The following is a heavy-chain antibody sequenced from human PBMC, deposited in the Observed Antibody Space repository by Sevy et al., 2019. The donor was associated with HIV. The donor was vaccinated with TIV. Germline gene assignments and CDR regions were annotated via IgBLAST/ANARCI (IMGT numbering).Heavy chain of an antibody. Sequence: SETLSLTCTVSGYSISSGYYWGWIRQPPGKGLEWIGSIYHSGSTYYNPSLKSRVTISVDTSKNQFSLKLSSVTAADTAVYYCARQIRTVTTHPFDYWGQGTLVTVSS. CDR1: GYSISSGYY. CDR2: IYHSGST. J-gene: IGHJ4*02. V-gene: IGHV4-38-2*02. D-gene: IGHD4-17*01. CDR3: ARQIRTVTTHPFDY.